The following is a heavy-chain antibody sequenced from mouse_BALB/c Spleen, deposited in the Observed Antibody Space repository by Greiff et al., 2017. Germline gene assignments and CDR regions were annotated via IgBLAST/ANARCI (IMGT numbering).Heavy chain of an antibody. V-gene: IGHV14-3*02. CDR2: IDPANGNT. Sequence: VQLQQSGAELVKPGASVKLSCTASGFNIKDNYMHWVKQRPEQGLEWIGRIDPANGNTKYDPKFQGKATITADTSSNTAYLQLSSLTSEDTAVYYCARRGFDYWGQGTTLTVSS. CDR1: GFNIKDNY. J-gene: IGHJ2*01. CDR3: ARRGFDY.